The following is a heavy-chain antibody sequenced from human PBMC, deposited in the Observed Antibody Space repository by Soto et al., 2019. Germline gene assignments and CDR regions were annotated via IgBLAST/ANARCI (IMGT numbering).Heavy chain of an antibody. Sequence: EVQLVESGGGVVRPGGSLRLSCAASGFTFDDYGMSWVRQAPGKGLEWVSGINWNGGSTGYADSVKGRFTISRDNAKNSLYMEMNSLRAEGTGLYYCARVRDLYSGGYYGWFDPWGQGTLVTVSS. CDR1: GFTFDDYG. D-gene: IGHD1-26*01. J-gene: IGHJ5*02. CDR2: INWNGGST. CDR3: ARVRDLYSGGYYGWFDP. V-gene: IGHV3-20*04.